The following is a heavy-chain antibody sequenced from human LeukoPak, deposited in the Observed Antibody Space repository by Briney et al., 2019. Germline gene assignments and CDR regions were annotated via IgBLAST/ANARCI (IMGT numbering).Heavy chain of an antibody. CDR3: ARGTYDYGGNWFDP. Sequence: SETLSLTCTVSGGSISSSSYYWGWIRQPPGKGLEWIGSIYYSGSTYYNPSLKSRVTISVDTSKNQFSLTLSSVTAADTAVYYCARGTYDYGGNWFDPWGQGTLVTVSS. V-gene: IGHV4-39*01. CDR2: IYYSGST. J-gene: IGHJ5*02. CDR1: GGSISSSSYY. D-gene: IGHD4-23*01.